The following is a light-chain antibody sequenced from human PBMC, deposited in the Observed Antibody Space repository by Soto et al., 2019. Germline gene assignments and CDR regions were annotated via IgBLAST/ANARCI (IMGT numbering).Light chain of an antibody. Sequence: EIVLTQSPATLSLSPGERATLYCGASQSVSSSHLAWYQQKPGLAPRLLIYDASSRATGIPERFSGSGSGTDFTLTISRLEPEDFAVYYCQQYGSSPWTFGQGTKVEIK. CDR3: QQYGSSPWT. V-gene: IGKV3D-20*01. J-gene: IGKJ1*01. CDR1: QSVSSSH. CDR2: DAS.